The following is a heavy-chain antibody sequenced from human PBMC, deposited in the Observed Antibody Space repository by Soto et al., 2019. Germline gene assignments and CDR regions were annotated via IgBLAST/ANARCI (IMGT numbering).Heavy chain of an antibody. CDR2: ISGGGDST. CDR3: AKTYSSGWAIYFYGMDV. J-gene: IGHJ6*02. Sequence: EVQLLESGGGLVQPGGSLRLSCAASGFTFTTYAMNWVRQAPGKGLEWVSVISGGGDSTYYADSVKGRFTISRDNSKNTLYLQMNRLRAEDTAVYYCAKTYSSGWAIYFYGMDVWGQGTTVTVSS. D-gene: IGHD6-19*01. V-gene: IGHV3-23*01. CDR1: GFTFTTYA.